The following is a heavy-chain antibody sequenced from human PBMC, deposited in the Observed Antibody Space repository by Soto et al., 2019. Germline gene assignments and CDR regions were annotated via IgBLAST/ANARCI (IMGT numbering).Heavy chain of an antibody. J-gene: IGHJ6*02. CDR2: INHSGST. CDR1: GGSFSGYY. D-gene: IGHD6-13*01. Sequence: SETLSLTCAVYGGSFSGYYWSWIRQPPGKGLEWIGEINHSGSTNYNPSLKSRVTISVDTSKNQFSLKLGSVTAADTAVYYCARGTEQQLAYYYYYGMDVWGQGTTVTVSS. V-gene: IGHV4-34*01. CDR3: ARGTEQQLAYYYYYGMDV.